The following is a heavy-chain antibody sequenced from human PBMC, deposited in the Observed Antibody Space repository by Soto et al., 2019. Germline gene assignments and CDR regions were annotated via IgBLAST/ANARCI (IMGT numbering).Heavy chain of an antibody. V-gene: IGHV1-2*04. D-gene: IGHD4-17*01. CDR1: GYTFTGYY. J-gene: IGHJ6*02. Sequence: GASVKVSCKASGYTFTGYYMHWVRQAPGQGLEWMGWIKPNSGGTNYAQKFQGWVTMTRDTSISTAYMELSRLRSDDTAVYFCAISGLVSTVTLYYYYYGMDVWGQGTTVTVSS. CDR2: IKPNSGGT. CDR3: AISGLVSTVTLYYYYYGMDV.